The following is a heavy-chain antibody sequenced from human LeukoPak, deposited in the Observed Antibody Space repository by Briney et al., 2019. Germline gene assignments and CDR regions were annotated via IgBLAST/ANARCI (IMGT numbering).Heavy chain of an antibody. V-gene: IGHV4-34*01. CDR3: AREATTVAGNPSNSWFDP. CDR1: GGSFSGYY. D-gene: IGHD6-19*01. CDR2: INHSGST. Sequence: SETLSLTCAVYGGSFSGYYWSWIRQPPGKGLEWIGEINHSGSTNYNPSLKSRVTISVDTSKNQFSLKLSSVTPEDTAVYYCAREATTVAGNPSNSWFDPWGQGTLVTVSS. J-gene: IGHJ5*02.